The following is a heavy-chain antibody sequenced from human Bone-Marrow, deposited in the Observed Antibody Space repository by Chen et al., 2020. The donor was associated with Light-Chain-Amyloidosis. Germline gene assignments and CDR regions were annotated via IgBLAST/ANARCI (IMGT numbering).Heavy chain of an antibody. CDR2: ISTSSSYI. J-gene: IGHJ6*02. CDR1: GFTFGRHS. V-gene: IGHV3-21*02. CDR3: VREVYDYNYGASYYYYSMDV. D-gene: IGHD5-18*01. Sequence: EVQLVESGGGLVKPGGSLRLSCAASGFTFGRHSMHWVRQAPGKGLEWVSSISTSSSYIYYADSMKGRFTISRDNAKNALFLQMNSLRAEDTAVYYCVREVYDYNYGASYYYYSMDVWGQGTTVTVSS.